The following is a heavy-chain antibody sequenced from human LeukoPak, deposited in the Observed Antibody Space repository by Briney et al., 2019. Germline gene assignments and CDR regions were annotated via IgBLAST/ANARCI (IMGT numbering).Heavy chain of an antibody. CDR2: IYHSGST. D-gene: IGHD6-13*01. V-gene: IGHV4-30-2*02. J-gene: IGHJ3*02. CDR1: GGSISSGGYY. CDR3: ARRLVDYSSSDHSFDI. Sequence: SETLSLTCTVSGGSISSGGYYWSWIRQPPGKGLEWIGYIYHSGSTYYSPSLRSRVTILVDRSKNQFSLKLTSVTAADTAVYFCARRLVDYSSSDHSFDIWGQGTMVTVSS.